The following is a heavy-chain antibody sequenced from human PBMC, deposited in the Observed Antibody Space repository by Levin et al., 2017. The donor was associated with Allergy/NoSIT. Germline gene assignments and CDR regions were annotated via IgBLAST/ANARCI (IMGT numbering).Heavy chain of an antibody. Sequence: PGGSLRLSCAASGFTVSSNYMSWVRQAPGKGLEWVSVIYSGGSTYYADSVKGRFTISRDNSKNTLYLQMNSLRAEDTAVYYCASLYYYDSSGYSREGYWGQGTLVTVSS. V-gene: IGHV3-66*01. CDR2: IYSGGST. D-gene: IGHD3-22*01. CDR1: GFTVSSNY. J-gene: IGHJ4*02. CDR3: ASLYYYDSSGYSREGY.